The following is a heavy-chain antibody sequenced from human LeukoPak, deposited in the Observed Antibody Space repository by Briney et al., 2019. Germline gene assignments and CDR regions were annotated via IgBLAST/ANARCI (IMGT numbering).Heavy chain of an antibody. D-gene: IGHD2-15*01. CDR1: GVSIYSSTYY. Sequence: SETLSLACSVSGVSIYSSTYYWAWIRQPPGKGLEFIGSIYYNEDTFHNPSLKSRLTISVDTSANLFSLRLTSVTAADTATYYCARQLAAGNDGFDVWGQGTVVTVSS. CDR3: ARQLAAGNDGFDV. V-gene: IGHV4-39*01. CDR2: IYYNEDT. J-gene: IGHJ3*01.